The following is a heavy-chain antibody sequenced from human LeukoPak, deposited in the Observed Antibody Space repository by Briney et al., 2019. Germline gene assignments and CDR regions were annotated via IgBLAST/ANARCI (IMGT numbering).Heavy chain of an antibody. V-gene: IGHV1-69*01. CDR3: VRDDCGGDCYLGY. CDR2: IIPIFGTA. D-gene: IGHD2-21*02. Sequence: GSSVKVSCKASGGTFSSYAISWVRQAPGQGLEWMGGIIPIFGTANYAQKFQGRVTITADESTSTAYMELSSLRSEDTAVYYCVRDDCGGDCYLGYWGQGTLVTVSS. CDR1: GGTFSSYA. J-gene: IGHJ4*02.